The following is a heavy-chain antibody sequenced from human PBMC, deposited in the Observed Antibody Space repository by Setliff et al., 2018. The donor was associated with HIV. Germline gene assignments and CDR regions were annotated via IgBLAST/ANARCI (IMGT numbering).Heavy chain of an antibody. Sequence: LSLTCAVSGGSISSGGYSWSWIRQPPGKGLEWIGYIYHSGSTYYNPSLKSRVTISVDRSKNQFSLKLSSVTAADTAVYYCARGPGGIAAYWGQGTLVTVSS. J-gene: IGHJ4*02. CDR1: GGSISSGGYS. D-gene: IGHD6-13*01. CDR3: ARGPGGIAAY. CDR2: IYHSGST. V-gene: IGHV4-30-2*01.